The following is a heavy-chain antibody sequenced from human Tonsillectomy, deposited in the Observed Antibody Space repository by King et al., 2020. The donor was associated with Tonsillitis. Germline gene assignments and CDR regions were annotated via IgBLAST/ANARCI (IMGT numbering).Heavy chain of an antibody. CDR2: INPNSGGT. Sequence: QLVQSGAEVKKPGASVKVSCKASGYTFTGYYMHWVRQAPGQGLEWMGWINPNSGGTNYAQKFQGRVTMTRDTSISTAYMELSRLRSDDTAVYYCARDQDCSSTSCYTPYYYYGMDVWGQGTTVTVSS. V-gene: IGHV1-2*02. J-gene: IGHJ6*02. CDR1: GYTFTGYY. D-gene: IGHD2-2*02. CDR3: ARDQDCSSTSCYTPYYYYGMDV.